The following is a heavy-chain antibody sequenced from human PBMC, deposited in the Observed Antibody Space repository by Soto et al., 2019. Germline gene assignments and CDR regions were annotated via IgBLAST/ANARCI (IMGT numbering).Heavy chain of an antibody. CDR2: IYPGDSDT. CDR3: ARLRDGGQPLQYFHYGMDV. V-gene: IGHV5-51*01. D-gene: IGHD2-2*01. Sequence: PGESLKISCKGSGYIFTNYWIGWVRQMPGKGLEWMGIIYPGDSDTRYSPSFQGQVTISADKSISTAYLQWSSLRASDTAIYYCARLRDGGQPLQYFHYGMDVWGQGTTVTRLL. CDR1: GYIFTNYW. J-gene: IGHJ6*02.